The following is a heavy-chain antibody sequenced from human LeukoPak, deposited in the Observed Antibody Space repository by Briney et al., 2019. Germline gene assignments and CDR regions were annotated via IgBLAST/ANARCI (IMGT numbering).Heavy chain of an antibody. D-gene: IGHD1-26*01. V-gene: IGHV1-2*02. CDR1: GYTFTGYY. CDR2: INPNSGGT. Sequence: SVKVSCKASGYTFTGYYMHWVRQAPGPGLEWMGWINPNSGGTNYAQTFQARVTMTKDTSISTAYMELSRLRSDDTAVYYCARFGAATTFYFDYWGQGTLVTVSS. J-gene: IGHJ4*02. CDR3: ARFGAATTFYFDY.